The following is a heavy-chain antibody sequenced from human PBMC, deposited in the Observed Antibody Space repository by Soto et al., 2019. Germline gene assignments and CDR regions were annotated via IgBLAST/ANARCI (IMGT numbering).Heavy chain of an antibody. CDR3: ARGLISGSHYSGGWYYFDS. V-gene: IGHV4-34*01. D-gene: IGHD1-26*01. CDR1: GGSFSGYI. CDR2: INHSGSA. J-gene: IGHJ4*02. Sequence: QVQLQQSGAGLLKPSETLSLTCDVYGGSFSGYIWTWIRQTPGKGLQWIGQINHSGSANYNPSLKCRATISVHTSNSQFSLELSSVTAADTAVYYCARGLISGSHYSGGWYYFDSWGQGTQVTVSS.